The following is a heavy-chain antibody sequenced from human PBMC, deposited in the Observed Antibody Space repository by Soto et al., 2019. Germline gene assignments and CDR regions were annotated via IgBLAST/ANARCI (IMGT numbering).Heavy chain of an antibody. J-gene: IGHJ4*02. CDR3: TTDPHSTGTKY. CDR2: IKSKTAGGTT. Sequence: GGSLRLSCAASGFSFSDAWMTWVRQAPGAGLEWVGHIKSKTAGGTTDYAAPVKGRFTISRDASKTTVYLQMNSLRTEDTAVYYCTTDPHSTGTKYWGQGTLVTVSS. V-gene: IGHV3-15*01. D-gene: IGHD1-1*01. CDR1: GFSFSDAW.